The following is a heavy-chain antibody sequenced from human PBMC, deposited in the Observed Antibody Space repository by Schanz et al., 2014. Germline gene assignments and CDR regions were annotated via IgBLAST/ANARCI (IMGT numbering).Heavy chain of an antibody. V-gene: IGHV1-8*01. D-gene: IGHD4-17*01. CDR1: GYNITSND. CDR3: ARGYGDSPTDF. Sequence: VQLVQSGAEVKRPGASVRVSCKASGYNITSNDVTWVRQATGQGLEWMGWMNPNSGNTGYAQKFQGRVTITADRSTSTAYMELSSLRSEDTAVYYCARGYGDSPTDFWGQGTLVTVSS. J-gene: IGHJ4*02. CDR2: MNPNSGNT.